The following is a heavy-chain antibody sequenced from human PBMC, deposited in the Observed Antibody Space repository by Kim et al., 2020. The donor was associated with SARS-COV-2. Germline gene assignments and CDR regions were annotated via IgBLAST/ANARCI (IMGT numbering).Heavy chain of an antibody. CDR2: IYYSGST. Sequence: SETLSLTCTVSGSSISSYYWSWIRQPPGKGLEWIGYIYYSGSTNYNPSLKSRVTISVDTSKNQFSLKLSSVTAADTAVYYCARSSRGSGRWFDPWGQGTLVTVSS. V-gene: IGHV4-59*13. CDR3: ARSSRGSGRWFDP. CDR1: GSSISSYY. J-gene: IGHJ5*02. D-gene: IGHD6-19*01.